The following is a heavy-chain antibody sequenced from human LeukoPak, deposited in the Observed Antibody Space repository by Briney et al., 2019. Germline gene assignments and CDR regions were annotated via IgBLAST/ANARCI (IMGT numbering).Heavy chain of an antibody. D-gene: IGHD3-16*01. Sequence: SETLSLTCTVSGGSISSSSYYWAWIRQPPGKGLEWIGNVHYSGSTYYNPSLKSRVTISVDASKNQFSLRLSSVTAADTAVYYCARDLGGPDDYWGQGTLVTVSS. CDR3: ARDLGGPDDY. V-gene: IGHV4-39*02. CDR2: VHYSGST. J-gene: IGHJ4*02. CDR1: GGSISSSSYY.